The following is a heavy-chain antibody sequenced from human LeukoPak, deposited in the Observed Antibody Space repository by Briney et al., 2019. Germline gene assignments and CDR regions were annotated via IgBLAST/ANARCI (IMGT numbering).Heavy chain of an antibody. CDR2: IYYSGST. CDR1: RGSISSGRYY. J-gene: IGHJ4*02. Sequence: PSDTLSLTCTVSRGSISSGRYYWSWVRQHPGKGLECIGCIYYSGSTYYNPSLKSRVTISVDTSKNQFSLKLRSVTAADAAVYYCARGPAYYYDSSGYCMDYWGQGTLVTVSS. V-gene: IGHV4-31*03. CDR3: ARGPAYYYDSSGYCMDY. D-gene: IGHD3-22*01.